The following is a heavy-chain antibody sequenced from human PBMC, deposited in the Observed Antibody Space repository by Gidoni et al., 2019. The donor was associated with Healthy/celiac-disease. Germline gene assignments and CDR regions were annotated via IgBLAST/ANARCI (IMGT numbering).Heavy chain of an antibody. V-gene: IGHV1-69*01. D-gene: IGHD4-4*01. CDR2: IIPIFGTA. CDR1: GGTFSSYA. J-gene: IGHJ5*02. Sequence: KASGGTFSSYAISWVRQAPGQGLEWMGGIIPIFGTANYAQKFQGRVTITADESTSTAYMELSSLRSEDTAVYYCARSIGVTTVPPGWFDPWGQGTLVTVSS. CDR3: ARSIGVTTVPPGWFDP.